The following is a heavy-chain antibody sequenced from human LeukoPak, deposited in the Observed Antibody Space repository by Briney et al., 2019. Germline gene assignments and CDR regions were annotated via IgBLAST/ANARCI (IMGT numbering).Heavy chain of an antibody. J-gene: IGHJ4*02. CDR3: ARAHYYDSSGLDY. CDR1: GFTFSSYA. Sequence: GGSLRLSCAASGFTFSSYAMSWVRQAPGKGLEWVSAISGSGSTIYYADSVKGRFTISRDNAKNSLYLQMNSLRAEDTAVYYCARAHYYDSSGLDYWGQGTLVTVSS. CDR2: ISGSGSTI. V-gene: IGHV3-23*01. D-gene: IGHD3-22*01.